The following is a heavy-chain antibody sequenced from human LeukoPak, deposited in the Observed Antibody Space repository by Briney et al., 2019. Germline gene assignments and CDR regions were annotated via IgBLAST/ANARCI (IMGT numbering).Heavy chain of an antibody. CDR1: GFTFRNYV. V-gene: IGHV3-23*01. D-gene: IGHD6-19*01. J-gene: IGHJ4*02. Sequence: GGSLRLSCTASGFTFRNYVMSWVRQAPGKGLEWVSSIRSSGDDTSSADSVRGRFTIFRDNSKSTLYLQMNSLRAEDTAIYYCAKVRPPPGSGWYGGDDYWGQGTLVTVSP. CDR2: IRSSGDDT. CDR3: AKVRPPPGSGWYGGDDY.